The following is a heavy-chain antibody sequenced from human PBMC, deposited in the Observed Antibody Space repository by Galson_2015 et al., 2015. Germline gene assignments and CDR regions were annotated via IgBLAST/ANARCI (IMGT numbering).Heavy chain of an antibody. V-gene: IGHV3-11*01. CDR2: ISSSGSTR. D-gene: IGHD2-8*01. J-gene: IGHJ3*02. CDR3: ARAHCTNGACYFWNAFDI. CDR1: GFTFSDYY. Sequence: LRLSCAASGFTFSDYYMSWIRQAPGKGLEWISYISSSGSTRYYADSVKGRLTISRDNAKNSLYLQMNSLRAEDTAVYYCARAHCTNGACYFWNAFDIWGQGTMVTVSS.